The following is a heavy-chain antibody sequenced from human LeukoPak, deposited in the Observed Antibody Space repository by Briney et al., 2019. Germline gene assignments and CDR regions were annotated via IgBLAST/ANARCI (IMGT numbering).Heavy chain of an antibody. D-gene: IGHD2-21*02. CDR3: ARDRINLTYCGGDCYSAFGI. Sequence: GGSLRLSCAASTFTFTNYWMTWVRQTPGKGLEWVANINQGGSEKYYVDSVKGRFTISRDNAKNSLFLQMNSLRAEDTAVYYCARDRINLTYCGGDCYSAFGIWGQGTMVTVSS. J-gene: IGHJ3*02. V-gene: IGHV3-7*01. CDR2: INQGGSEK. CDR1: TFTFTNYW.